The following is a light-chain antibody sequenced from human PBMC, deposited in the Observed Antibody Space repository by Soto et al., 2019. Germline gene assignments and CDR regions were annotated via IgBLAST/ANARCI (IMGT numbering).Light chain of an antibody. V-gene: IGKV1-39*01. CDR2: AAS. J-gene: IGKJ5*01. CDR1: QTITTY. CDR3: QQSYSTPTIT. Sequence: DIQMTQSPSSLSASVGDRVTITSRASQTITTYLCWYQQTPGKAPKLXXYAASTLQTGVPSRFSGSGSWTDYTLTISSLQPEDFATYYCQQSYSTPTITFGQGTRLEIK.